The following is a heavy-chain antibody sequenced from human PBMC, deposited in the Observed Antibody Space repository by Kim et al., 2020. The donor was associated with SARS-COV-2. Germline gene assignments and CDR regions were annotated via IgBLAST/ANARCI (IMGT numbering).Heavy chain of an antibody. V-gene: IGHV4-4*07. CDR3: ARATRSITGTTALDY. J-gene: IGHJ4*02. CDR1: GGSISSYY. D-gene: IGHD1-7*01. CDR2: IYTSGST. Sequence: SETLSLTCTVSGGSISSYYWSWIRQPTGKGLEWIGRIYTSGSTNYNPSLKSRVTMSVDTSKNQFSLKMSSVTAADTAVYYCARATRSITGTTALDYWGQGTLVTVSS.